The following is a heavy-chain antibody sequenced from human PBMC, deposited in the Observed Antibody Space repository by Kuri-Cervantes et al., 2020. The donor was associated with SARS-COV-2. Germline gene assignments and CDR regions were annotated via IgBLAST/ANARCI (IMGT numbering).Heavy chain of an antibody. Sequence: SETLSLTCTVSGGSVSSGSYYWSWIRQPPGKGLEWIGYIYYSGSTNYNPSLKSRVTISVDTSKNQFSLKLNSVTAADTAVYYCARGLRTRGVRSDFWSGPHYFDYWGQGTLVTVSS. D-gene: IGHD3-3*01. J-gene: IGHJ4*02. CDR1: GGSVSSGSYY. CDR2: IYYSGST. V-gene: IGHV4-61*01. CDR3: ARGLRTRGVRSDFWSGPHYFDY.